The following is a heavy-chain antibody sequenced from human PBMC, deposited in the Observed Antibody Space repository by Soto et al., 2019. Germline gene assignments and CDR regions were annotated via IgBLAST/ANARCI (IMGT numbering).Heavy chain of an antibody. V-gene: IGHV3-15*01. J-gene: IGHJ3*02. CDR1: GFTFSNAW. D-gene: IGHD3-22*01. CDR2: IKSKADGETS. Sequence: EVPLVESGGGLVQPGGSLRLSCAASGFTFSNAWMSWVRQAPGKGLEWVGRIKSKADGETSVYAAPVKGRFSISRDDSKNMLYLQMDSLRTEDTAVYYCTTTHRIVVMTNLGDAFDIWGQGTMVTVSS. CDR3: TTTHRIVVMTNLGDAFDI.